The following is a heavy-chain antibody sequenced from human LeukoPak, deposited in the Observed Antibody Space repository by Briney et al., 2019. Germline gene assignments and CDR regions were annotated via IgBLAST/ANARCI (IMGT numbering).Heavy chain of an antibody. D-gene: IGHD2-2*01. V-gene: IGHV4-34*01. J-gene: IGHJ6*03. CDR3: ARLHIDCSSTSCYRRYYYYMDV. CDR1: GGSFSGYY. Sequence: SETLSLTCAVYGGSFSGYYWSWIRQPPGKGLEWIGEINHSGSTNYNPSLRSRVTISVDTSKNQFSLKLSSVTAADTAVYYCARLHIDCSSTSCYRRYYYYMDVWGKGTTVTVSS. CDR2: INHSGST.